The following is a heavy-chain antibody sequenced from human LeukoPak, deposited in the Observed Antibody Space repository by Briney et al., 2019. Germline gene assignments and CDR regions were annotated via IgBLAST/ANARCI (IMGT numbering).Heavy chain of an antibody. D-gene: IGHD2-15*01. CDR1: GFTFSSYA. Sequence: GGSLRLSCAASGFTFSSYAMSWVRQAPGKGLEWVSAISGSGGSTYYADSVKGRFTISRDNSKNTLYLQMNSLRAEDTAVYYCARVRCSGGSCSNYYYYYMDVWGKGTTVTVSS. CDR3: ARVRCSGGSCSNYYYYYMDV. J-gene: IGHJ6*03. V-gene: IGHV3-23*01. CDR2: ISGSGGST.